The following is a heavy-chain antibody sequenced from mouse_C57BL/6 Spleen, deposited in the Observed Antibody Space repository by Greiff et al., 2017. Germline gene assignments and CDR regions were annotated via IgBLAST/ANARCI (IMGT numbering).Heavy chain of an antibody. V-gene: IGHV1-26*01. D-gene: IGHD4-1*01. Sequence: EVQLQQSGPELVKPGASVKISCKASGYTFTDYYMNWVKQSHGKSLEWIGDINPNNGGTSYNQKFKGKATLTVDKSSSTAYMELRSLTSEDSAVYYCAREGLTGIFGYWGQGTTLTVSS. CDR1: GYTFTDYY. CDR3: AREGLTGIFGY. J-gene: IGHJ2*01. CDR2: INPNNGGT.